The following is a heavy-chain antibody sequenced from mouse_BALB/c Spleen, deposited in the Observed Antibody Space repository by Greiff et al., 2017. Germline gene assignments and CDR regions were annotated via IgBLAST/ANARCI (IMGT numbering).Heavy chain of an antibody. CDR3: ARGDYYGSTTWFAY. D-gene: IGHD1-1*01. V-gene: IGHV5-4*02. Sequence: EVHLVESGGGLVKPGGSLKLSCAASGFTFSDYYMYWVRQTPEKRLEWVATISDGGSYTYYPDSVKGRFTISRDNAKNNLYLQMSSLKSEDTAMYYCARGDYYGSTTWFAYWGQGTLVTVSA. J-gene: IGHJ3*01. CDR1: GFTFSDYY. CDR2: ISDGGSYT.